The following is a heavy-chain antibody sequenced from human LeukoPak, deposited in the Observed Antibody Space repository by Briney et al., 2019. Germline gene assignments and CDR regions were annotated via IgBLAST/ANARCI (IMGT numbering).Heavy chain of an antibody. CDR3: ARGQIHGSGAD. J-gene: IGHJ4*02. D-gene: IGHD3-10*01. CDR2: IIPIFGTA. CDR1: GGTFSSYA. Sequence: ASVKVSCKASGGTFSSYAISWVRQAPGQGLEWMGGIIPIFGTANYAQKFQGRVTMTRDTSTSTVYMELSSLRSEDTAVYYCARGQIHGSGADWGRGTLVTVSS. V-gene: IGHV1-69*05.